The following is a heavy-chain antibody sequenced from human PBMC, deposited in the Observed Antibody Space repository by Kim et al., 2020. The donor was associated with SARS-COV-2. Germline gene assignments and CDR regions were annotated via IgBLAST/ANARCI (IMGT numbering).Heavy chain of an antibody. Sequence: GGSLRLSCAASGFTFSSYAMHWVRQAPGKGLEWVAVISYDGSNKYYADSVKGRFTISRDNSKNTLYLQMNSLRAEDTAVYYCARDPDILTGYNYYYYGMDVWGQGTTVTVSS. CDR1: GFTFSSYA. J-gene: IGHJ6*02. V-gene: IGHV3-30*04. CDR2: ISYDGSNK. CDR3: ARDPDILTGYNYYYYGMDV. D-gene: IGHD3-9*01.